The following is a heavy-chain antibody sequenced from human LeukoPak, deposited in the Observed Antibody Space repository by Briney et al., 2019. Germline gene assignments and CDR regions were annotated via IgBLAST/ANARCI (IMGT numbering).Heavy chain of an antibody. Sequence: GGSLRLSCAASGFTLSSYTMTWVRQAPGKGLEWVSSISSSSSYIDYADSVKGRFTISRDNAKNSLYLQMNSLRAEDTAVYYCARDRGATTSGYFDYWGQGTLVTVSS. J-gene: IGHJ4*02. CDR1: GFTLSSYT. V-gene: IGHV3-21*01. CDR3: ARDRGATTSGYFDY. CDR2: ISSSSSYI. D-gene: IGHD4-17*01.